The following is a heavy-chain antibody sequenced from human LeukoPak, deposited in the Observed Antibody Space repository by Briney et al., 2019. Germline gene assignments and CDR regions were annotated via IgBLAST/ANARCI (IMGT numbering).Heavy chain of an antibody. CDR2: ISGSGGST. J-gene: IGHJ3*02. CDR3: AKGITFGGVIVCAFDI. CDR1: GFTFSSYA. Sequence: GGSLRLSCAASGFTFSSYAMSWVRQAPGKGLEWVSAISGSGGSTYYADSVKGRFTISRDNSKNTLYLRMNSLRAEDTAVYYCAKGITFGGVIVCAFDIWGQGTMVTVSS. V-gene: IGHV3-23*01. D-gene: IGHD3-16*02.